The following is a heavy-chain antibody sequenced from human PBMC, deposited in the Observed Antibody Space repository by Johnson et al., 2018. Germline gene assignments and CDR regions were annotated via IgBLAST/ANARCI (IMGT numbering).Heavy chain of an antibody. CDR1: AGTSSRYA. Sequence: VQLLESGAEVKKPGSSVRVSCKASAGTSSRYAISWVRQAPGQGLEWMGGIVPTFGVANYAQKFQGRVTITVDESTRTHYMELSSLRSEDTAVDYCASRGYSDYGAYYYYGMDVWGQGTTVIVS. J-gene: IGHJ6*02. D-gene: IGHD3-16*01. CDR2: IVPTFGVA. CDR3: ASRGYSDYGAYYYYGMDV. V-gene: IGHV1-69*01.